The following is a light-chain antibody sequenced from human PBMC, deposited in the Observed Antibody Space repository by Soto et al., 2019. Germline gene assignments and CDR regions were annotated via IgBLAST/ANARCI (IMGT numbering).Light chain of an antibody. J-gene: IGKJ1*01. V-gene: IGKV3-15*01. Sequence: EIVLTQSPGTLSLSPGERATLSCWASQSISSSYLAWYQQKPGQAPRLLIHGASTRAPGFPARFSGSGSGTDFTLTISSLQSEDFAVYYCQQYDNWPWTFGQGTKVDIK. CDR2: GAS. CDR3: QQYDNWPWT. CDR1: QSISSSY.